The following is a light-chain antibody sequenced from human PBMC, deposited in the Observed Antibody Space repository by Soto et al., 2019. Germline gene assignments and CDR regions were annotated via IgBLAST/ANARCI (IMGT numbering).Light chain of an antibody. V-gene: IGKV1-6*01. CDR3: VQAYNSPRT. CDR2: AAS. CDR1: QGIRND. Sequence: AVQMTQSPSSLSASVGDIVTITCRASQGIRNDLAWYQQKPGRAPRLLIFAASTLQSGVPSRFSGSGAGTDFTLTISSLQPEDFATYYCVQAYNSPRTFGQGTK. J-gene: IGKJ1*01.